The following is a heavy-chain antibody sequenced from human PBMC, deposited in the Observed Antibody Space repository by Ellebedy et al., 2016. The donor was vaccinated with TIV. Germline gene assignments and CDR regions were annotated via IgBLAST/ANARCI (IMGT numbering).Heavy chain of an antibody. D-gene: IGHD3-22*01. J-gene: IGHJ4*02. CDR3: ARLRRRSSYYDSSGYFPDY. Sequence: GGSLRLXXVASGFRFSDYFMAWIRQAPGKGLEWASDISGGSGSAKYADSLKGRFTISRDNLKNSLYLQMNSLRVEDTALYYCARLRRRSSYYDSSGYFPDYWGQGALVTVSS. CDR2: ISGGSGSA. V-gene: IGHV3-11*06. CDR1: GFRFSDYF.